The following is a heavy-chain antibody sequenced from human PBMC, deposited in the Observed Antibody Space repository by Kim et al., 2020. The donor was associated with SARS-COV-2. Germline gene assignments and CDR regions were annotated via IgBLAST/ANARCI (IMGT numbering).Heavy chain of an antibody. J-gene: IGHJ3*02. CDR2: IWYDGSNK. V-gene: IGHV3-33*06. Sequence: GGSLRLSCAASGFTFSSYGMHWVRQAPGKGLEWVAVIWYDGSNKYYADSVKGRFTISRDNSKNTLYLQMNSLRAEDTAVYYCAKDRGVVTAIHAFDIWGQGTMVTVSS. CDR3: AKDRGVVTAIHAFDI. CDR1: GFTFSSYG. D-gene: IGHD2-21*02.